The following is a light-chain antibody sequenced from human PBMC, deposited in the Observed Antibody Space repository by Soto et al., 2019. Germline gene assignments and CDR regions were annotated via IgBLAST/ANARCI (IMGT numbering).Light chain of an antibody. V-gene: IGKV1-27*01. J-gene: IGKJ4*02. CDR1: QDISIY. Sequence: DIQMTQSPSSLSASVGDRVTITCRASQDISIYLAWYQQKPGKVPKLLIYAASTLQSGVPSRFSGSGSATDFTLTISSLQPEDVATYYCQKYNRAPLTFGGGTKVEIK. CDR3: QKYNRAPLT. CDR2: AAS.